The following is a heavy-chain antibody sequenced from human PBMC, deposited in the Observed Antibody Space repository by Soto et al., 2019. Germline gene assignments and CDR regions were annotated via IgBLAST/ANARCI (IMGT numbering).Heavy chain of an antibody. V-gene: IGHV4-59*01. J-gene: IGHJ6*02. Sequence: SDTLSRTCTDSGGSISSYYWSWIRQPPGKGLEWIGYIYYSGSTNYNPSLKSRVTISVDTSKNQFSLKLSSVTAADTAVYYCARDRGGYSGYDWYYYGMDVWGQGTTVTVSS. D-gene: IGHD5-12*01. CDR2: IYYSGST. CDR1: GGSISSYY. CDR3: ARDRGGYSGYDWYYYGMDV.